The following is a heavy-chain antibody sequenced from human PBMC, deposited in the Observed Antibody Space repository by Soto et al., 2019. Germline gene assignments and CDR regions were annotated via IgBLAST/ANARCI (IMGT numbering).Heavy chain of an antibody. D-gene: IGHD2-8*02. Sequence: HEHLVQSGAEVKRPGASLKVSCKASGYSFTGYYIHWVRQAPGQGLEWMGWINPDSGATNYAQNFQGRVTLTSDTSISTASMALTSRTSDDTAVDYCARGDYGTGGYPFPYFDYWGQGTLVIVSS. V-gene: IGHV1-2*02. CDR3: ARGDYGTGGYPFPYFDY. CDR1: GYSFTGYY. CDR2: INPDSGAT. J-gene: IGHJ4*02.